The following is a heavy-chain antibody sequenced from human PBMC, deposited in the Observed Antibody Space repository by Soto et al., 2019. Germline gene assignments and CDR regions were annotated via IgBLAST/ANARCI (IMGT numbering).Heavy chain of an antibody. CDR3: AKVDAYSYRTDH. CDR1: GFTFSNSA. CDR2: IGRTNNT. V-gene: IGHV3-23*01. Sequence: GALRLSCAASGFTFSNSAMTWVRQALGKGPEWVSSIGRTNNTHYADSVKGRFAISRDNSQNTLYLQMNSLTAEDTAVYFCAKVDAYSYRTDHWGQGTLVTVSS. D-gene: IGHD3-16*02. J-gene: IGHJ4*02.